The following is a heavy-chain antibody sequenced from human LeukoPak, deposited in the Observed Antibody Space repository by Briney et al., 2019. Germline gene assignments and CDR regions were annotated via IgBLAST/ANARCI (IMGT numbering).Heavy chain of an antibody. CDR2: VYYSGIT. CDR3: ASRYYYDSSGPFDY. J-gene: IGHJ4*02. Sequence: SETLSLTCTVSGDFISSSSYYWGWIRQPPGKGLEWIGTVYYSGITYYNPSLDSRVTILVDTSKNQFSLKLSSVTAADTAVYYCASRYYYDSSGPFDYWGQGTLVTVSS. V-gene: IGHV4-39*07. CDR1: GDFISSSSYY. D-gene: IGHD3-22*01.